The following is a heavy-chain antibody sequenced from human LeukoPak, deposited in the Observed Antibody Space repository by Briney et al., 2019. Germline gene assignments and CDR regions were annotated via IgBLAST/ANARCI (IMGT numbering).Heavy chain of an antibody. CDR1: GFTFSDYY. D-gene: IGHD2-15*01. J-gene: IGHJ6*03. Sequence: GGSLRLSCAASGFTFSDYYMSWIRQAPGKGLEWVSYISSSGSTIYYADSVKGRFTVSRDNAKNSLFLQMKSLGAEDTAVYYCARPEVVAGTYYYYYYMDVWGKGTTVTVSS. CDR2: ISSSGSTI. CDR3: ARPEVVAGTYYYYYYMDV. V-gene: IGHV3-11*01.